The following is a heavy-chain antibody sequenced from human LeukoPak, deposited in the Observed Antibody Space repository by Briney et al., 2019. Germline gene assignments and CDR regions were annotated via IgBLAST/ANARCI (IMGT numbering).Heavy chain of an antibody. CDR1: GFTFRNYW. CDR3: ARVGIALTSPFDY. Sequence: PGGSLRLSCAASGFTFRNYWMHWVRQAPGKGLVWVSRINSDGSSASYADSVKGRFTIYRDNAKNTLYLQMHNLRADDTAVYFCARVGIALTSPFDYWGLGTLLAVSS. J-gene: IGHJ4*02. V-gene: IGHV3-74*01. D-gene: IGHD1-1*01. CDR2: INSDGSSA.